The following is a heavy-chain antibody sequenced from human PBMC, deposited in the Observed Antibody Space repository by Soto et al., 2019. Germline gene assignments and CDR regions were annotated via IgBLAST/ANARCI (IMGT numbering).Heavy chain of an antibody. CDR3: AAAMSGDSGGYCHH. V-gene: IGHV4-39*01. Sequence: QLQMQESGPGLVKPSETLALTCTVSGGSSSSYSYHWAGIRQPPGTGLESIGTFYSRGSTYYNPSLTSRVTISVDTSKNQFSLKLSSVTAADTAVYYCAAAMSGDSGGYCHHWGQGTLVTVSS. CDR2: FYSRGST. J-gene: IGHJ1*01. CDR1: GGSSSSYSYH. D-gene: IGHD2-21*02.